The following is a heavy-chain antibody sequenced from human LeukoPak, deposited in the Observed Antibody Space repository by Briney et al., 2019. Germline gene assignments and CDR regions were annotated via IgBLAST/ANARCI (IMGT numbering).Heavy chain of an antibody. CDR1: GYTFTSYG. CDR2: ISAYNGNT. Sequence: GASVKVSCKASGYTFTSYGISWVRQAPGQGLEWMGWISAYNGNTNYAQKLQGRVTMTTDTSTSTAYMELRSLRSDDTAVYYCARDGEYCSSTSCQVDYWGQGTLVTVSS. V-gene: IGHV1-18*01. CDR3: ARDGEYCSSTSCQVDY. J-gene: IGHJ4*02. D-gene: IGHD2-2*01.